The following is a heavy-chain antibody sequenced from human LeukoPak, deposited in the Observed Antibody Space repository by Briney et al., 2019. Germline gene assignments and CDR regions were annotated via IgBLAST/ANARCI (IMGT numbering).Heavy chain of an antibody. CDR1: GFTFSNAW. D-gene: IGHD5-24*01. J-gene: IGHJ6*02. V-gene: IGHV3-15*01. CDR3: TRERWLQIGWGMDV. CDR2: IKIKSDGGTA. Sequence: GGSLRLSCAASGFTFSNAWMSWVRQAPGKGLEWVGRIKIKSDGGTADYVAPVKGRFTISRDDSKNTLYLQMNSLKTEDTAVYYCTRERWLQIGWGMDVWGRGTTVTVSS.